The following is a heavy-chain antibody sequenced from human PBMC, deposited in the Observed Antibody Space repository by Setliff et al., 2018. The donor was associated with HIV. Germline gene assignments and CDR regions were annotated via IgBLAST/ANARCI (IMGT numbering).Heavy chain of an antibody. V-gene: IGHV3-21*04. CDR1: GFTFSNYW. D-gene: IGHD3-10*01. J-gene: IGHJ6*02. CDR2: ISSGSSYT. Sequence: GGSLRLSCAASGFTFSNYWMSWVRQAPGKGLEWVSSISSGSSYTYYTDSMKGRFTISRDNAKNSLFLQMNSLRAEDTAVYYCARFGVAYGIDVWGQGTTVTVSS. CDR3: ARFGVAYGIDV.